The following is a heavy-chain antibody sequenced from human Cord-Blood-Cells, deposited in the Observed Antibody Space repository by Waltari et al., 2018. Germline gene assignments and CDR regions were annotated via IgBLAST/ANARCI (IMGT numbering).Heavy chain of an antibody. Sequence: VQLVQPGGAVKKPGASVKVCCEASAHTLTGHSIHLRSKAPGQGLEWLGWINPNRGGTNYAQKFQGRVTMTRDTSISTAYMELSRLRSDDTAVYYCARQRYCSGGSCYSYFQHWGQGTLVTVSS. V-gene: IGHV1-2*02. CDR3: ARQRYCSGGSCYSYFQH. CDR1: AHTLTGHS. J-gene: IGHJ1*01. CDR2: INPNRGGT. D-gene: IGHD2-15*01.